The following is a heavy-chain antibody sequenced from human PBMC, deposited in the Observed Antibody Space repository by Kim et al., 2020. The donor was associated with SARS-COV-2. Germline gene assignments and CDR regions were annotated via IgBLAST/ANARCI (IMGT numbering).Heavy chain of an antibody. CDR1: GDSFSPSY. Sequence: SETLSLTCTVSGDSFSPSYWSWIRQPPGKGLEWIGYIFNTGGTNYNPSIYNPSLKSRVTISVDTSNNQFSLELNSVTAADTAIYFCARGGGRGFHFDYWGQGTLVTVSS. CDR2: IFNTGGT. J-gene: IGHJ4*02. V-gene: IGHV4-59*13. D-gene: IGHD3-16*01. CDR3: ARGGGRGFHFDY.